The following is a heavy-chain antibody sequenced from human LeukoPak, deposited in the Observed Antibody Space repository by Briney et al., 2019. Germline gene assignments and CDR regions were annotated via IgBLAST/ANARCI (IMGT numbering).Heavy chain of an antibody. Sequence: SDTLSLTCTVSGGSISSYYWSWIRQPPGKGLEWIGYIYYSGSTNYNPSLQSRVTISVDTSKNQLSLKLSSVTAADTAVYYCARDRFSSGWTPDYYYMDVWGKGTTVTISS. CDR2: IYYSGST. CDR3: ARDRFSSGWTPDYYYMDV. J-gene: IGHJ6*03. V-gene: IGHV4-59*01. D-gene: IGHD6-19*01. CDR1: GGSISSYY.